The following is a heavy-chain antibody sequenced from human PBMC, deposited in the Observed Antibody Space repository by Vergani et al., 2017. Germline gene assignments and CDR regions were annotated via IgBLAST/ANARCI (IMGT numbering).Heavy chain of an antibody. Sequence: VQLVESGGGVVQPGGSLRLSCAASGFTFSSYGMHWVRQAPGKGLEGVSAISGSGDSTYYADSVKGRLTISRDNSKNTLSLQVNSMSAEDTAVYYCATKSCGTPGCQIGDFREWGQGTLVTVSS. J-gene: IGHJ1*01. V-gene: IGHV3-23*04. CDR1: GFTFSSYG. D-gene: IGHD1-1*01. CDR3: ATKSCGTPGCQIGDFRE. CDR2: ISGSGDST.